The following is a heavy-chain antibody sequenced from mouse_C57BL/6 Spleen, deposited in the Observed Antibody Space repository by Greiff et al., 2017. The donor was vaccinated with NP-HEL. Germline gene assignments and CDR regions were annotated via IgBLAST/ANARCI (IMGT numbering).Heavy chain of an antibody. V-gene: IGHV1-69*01. CDR1: GYTFTSFW. Sequence: QVQLKQPGAELVMPGASVKLSCKASGYTFTSFWMHWVKQRPGHGLEWIGEIDPSDSYTNYNQQFKGKSTLTVDKSSSTAYMQHSSLTSADSAVNYCARKIYSNYWYFDVWGTGTTVTVT. CDR2: IDPSDSYT. CDR3: ARKIYSNYWYFDV. J-gene: IGHJ1*03. D-gene: IGHD2-5*01.